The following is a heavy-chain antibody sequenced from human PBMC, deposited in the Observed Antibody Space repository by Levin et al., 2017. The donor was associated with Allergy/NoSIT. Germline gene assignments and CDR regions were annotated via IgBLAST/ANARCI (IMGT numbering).Heavy chain of an antibody. CDR3: AKRHSGSYFVFAPVGD. J-gene: IGHJ4*02. V-gene: IGHV3-30*18. Sequence: GGSLRLSCAASGFTFSSYGMHWVRQAPGKGLEWVAVISYDGSNKYYADSVKGRFTISRDNSKNTLYLQMNSLRAEDTAVYYCAKRHSGSYFVFAPVGDWGQGTLVTVSS. CDR2: ISYDGSNK. CDR1: GFTFSSYG. D-gene: IGHD3-10*01.